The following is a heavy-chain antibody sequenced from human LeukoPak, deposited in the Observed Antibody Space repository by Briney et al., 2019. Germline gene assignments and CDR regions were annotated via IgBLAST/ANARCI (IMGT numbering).Heavy chain of an antibody. CDR3: ARVGSGNFDY. Sequence: SETLSLTCTVSGGSISTYYWTWIRQPPGKGLEWLGYIYYSGSTNYNPSLKSRVTISVDTSKNQFSLKLSSVTTADTAVCYCARVGSGNFDYWGQGTLVTVSS. V-gene: IGHV4-59*01. CDR2: IYYSGST. J-gene: IGHJ4*02. D-gene: IGHD3-10*01. CDR1: GGSISTYY.